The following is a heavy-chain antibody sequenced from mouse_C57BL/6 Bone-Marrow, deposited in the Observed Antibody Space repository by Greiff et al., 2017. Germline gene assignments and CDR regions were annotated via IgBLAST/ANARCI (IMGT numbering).Heavy chain of an antibody. CDR3: ASSYGSSGGYYYAMDY. V-gene: IGHV5-12*01. CDR1: GFTFSDYY. D-gene: IGHD1-1*01. J-gene: IGHJ4*01. Sequence: EVKLVESGGGLVQPGGSLKLSCAASGFTFSDYYMYWVRQTPEKRLEWVAYISNGGGSTYYPDTVKGRFTISRDNAKNTLYLQMSRLKSEDTAMYYCASSYGSSGGYYYAMDYWGQGTSVTVSS. CDR2: ISNGGGST.